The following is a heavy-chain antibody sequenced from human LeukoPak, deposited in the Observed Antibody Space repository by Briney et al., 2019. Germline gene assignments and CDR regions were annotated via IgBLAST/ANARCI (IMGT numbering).Heavy chain of an antibody. Sequence: PGGSLRLSCAASGFTFSSYGMSWVRQAPGKGLEWVSAISGSGGSTNYADSVKGRFTISRDNSKNPLYLQMNSLRAEDTAVYYCAKDPSYSSSSDYFDYWGQGTLVTVSS. V-gene: IGHV3-23*01. D-gene: IGHD6-6*01. J-gene: IGHJ4*02. CDR1: GFTFSSYG. CDR2: ISGSGGST. CDR3: AKDPSYSSSSDYFDY.